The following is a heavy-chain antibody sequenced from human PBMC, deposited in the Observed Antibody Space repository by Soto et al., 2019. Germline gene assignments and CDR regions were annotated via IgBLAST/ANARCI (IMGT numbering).Heavy chain of an antibody. J-gene: IGHJ4*02. CDR1: GFTFSSYG. Sequence: QVQLVESGGGVVQPGRSLRLSCAASGFTFSSYGMHWVRQAPGKGLEWVAVISYDGNNKYYADSVKGRFTISRDNFKNTLYLQMDSLRAEDTAMYYCAKDHLGTTVTTPSYWGQGPLVTVSS. V-gene: IGHV3-30*18. CDR2: ISYDGNNK. CDR3: AKDHLGTTVTTPSY. D-gene: IGHD4-17*01.